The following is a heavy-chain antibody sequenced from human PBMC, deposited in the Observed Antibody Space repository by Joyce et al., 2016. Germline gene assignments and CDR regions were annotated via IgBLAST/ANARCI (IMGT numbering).Heavy chain of an antibody. J-gene: IGHJ4*02. CDR3: ARLYSGNSVDY. CDR1: GGSMSSISFY. V-gene: IGHV4-39*01. CDR2: ISYSVKT. Sequence: QLHLQESGPGLVKPSETLSLTCTVSGGSMSSISFYGGWIRQPLGKGMEWIGSISYSVKTDYNPALKSRVTTSIDTSKNQFSLDLTSVTAADTAVYCCARLYSGNSVDYWGQGTLVTVSS. D-gene: IGHD4-23*01.